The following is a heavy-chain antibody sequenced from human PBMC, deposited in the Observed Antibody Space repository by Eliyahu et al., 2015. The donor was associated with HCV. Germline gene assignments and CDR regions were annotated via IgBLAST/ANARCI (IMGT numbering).Heavy chain of an antibody. Sequence: EVQLVQSGAEVKKPGESLKISCKGSGYSFTTYWIGWVRXMSGKGPEWMGIIYPGDSETRYSPSFQGQVTISADKSITTAYLQWSSLKASDTAMYYCARHSISGWFGDYWGQGTLVTVSS. V-gene: IGHV5-51*01. CDR3: ARHSISGWFGDY. J-gene: IGHJ4*02. CDR2: IYPGDSET. CDR1: GYSFTTYW. D-gene: IGHD6-19*01.